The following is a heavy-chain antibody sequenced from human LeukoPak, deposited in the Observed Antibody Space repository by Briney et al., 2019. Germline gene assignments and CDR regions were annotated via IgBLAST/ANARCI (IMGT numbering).Heavy chain of an antibody. J-gene: IGHJ4*02. CDR3: ARDHIVVVPAAGN. D-gene: IGHD2-2*01. CDR1: GFTVSSNY. Sequence: GGSLRLSCAASGFTVSSNYMSWVRQAPGKRLEGVSVIYSGGSTYYADSVKGRFTISRDNSKNTLYLQMNSLRAEDTAVYYCARDHIVVVPAAGNWGQGTLVTVSS. CDR2: IYSGGST. V-gene: IGHV3-66*01.